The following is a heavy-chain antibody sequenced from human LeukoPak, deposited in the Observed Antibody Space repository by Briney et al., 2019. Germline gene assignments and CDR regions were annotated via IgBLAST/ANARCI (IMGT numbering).Heavy chain of an antibody. J-gene: IGHJ4*02. Sequence: SETVSLTCAVYGESFSGYHWSWIRQPPGKGPEWLGEINHSGSTNYNPSLKSRVTISVDTSKNQFSLKLSSVTAADTAVYYCARGLDGDILTGYTFDYWGQGTLVTVSS. V-gene: IGHV4-34*01. D-gene: IGHD3-9*01. CDR1: GESFSGYH. CDR3: ARGLDGDILTGYTFDY. CDR2: INHSGST.